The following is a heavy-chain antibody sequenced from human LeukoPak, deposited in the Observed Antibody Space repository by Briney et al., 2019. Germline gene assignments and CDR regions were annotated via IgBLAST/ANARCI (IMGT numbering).Heavy chain of an antibody. CDR3: ARDRPGYYDSN. J-gene: IGHJ4*02. D-gene: IGHD3-22*01. CDR2: ISSSSSYI. Sequence: GRSLRLSCAASGFTFSSYSMNWVRQAPGKGLEWVSSISSSSSYIYYADSVKGRFTISRDNAKNSLYLQMNSLRAEDTAVYYCARDRPGYYDSNWGQGTLVTVSS. V-gene: IGHV3-21*01. CDR1: GFTFSSYS.